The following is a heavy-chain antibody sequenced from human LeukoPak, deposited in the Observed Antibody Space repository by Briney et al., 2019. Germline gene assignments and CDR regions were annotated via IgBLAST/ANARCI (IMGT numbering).Heavy chain of an antibody. Sequence: GGSLRLSCAASRFTFSSYWMNWVRQAPGKGLEWVANIKQDGSEKYYVDSVKGRFTISRDNAKNSLFLQMNSLRVEDTAVYYCARDPKASGWPWGDHYYYMDVWGKGTTLTVSS. CDR1: RFTFSSYW. CDR3: ARDPKASGWPWGDHYYYMDV. D-gene: IGHD6-19*01. J-gene: IGHJ6*03. CDR2: IKQDGSEK. V-gene: IGHV3-7*01.